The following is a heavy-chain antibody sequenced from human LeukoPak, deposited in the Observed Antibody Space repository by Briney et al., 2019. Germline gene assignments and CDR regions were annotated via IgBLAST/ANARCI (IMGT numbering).Heavy chain of an antibody. V-gene: IGHV4-34*01. J-gene: IGHJ4*02. CDR2: INHSGST. Sequence: SETLSLTCAVYGGSFSGYYWSWIRQPPGKGLEWIGEINHSGSTNYNPSLKSRVTISVDTSKNQFSLKLSSVTAADTAVYYCARGVTMVRGAPDSYFDYWGQGTLVTVSS. CDR3: ARGVTMVRGAPDSYFDY. D-gene: IGHD3-10*01. CDR1: GGSFSGYY.